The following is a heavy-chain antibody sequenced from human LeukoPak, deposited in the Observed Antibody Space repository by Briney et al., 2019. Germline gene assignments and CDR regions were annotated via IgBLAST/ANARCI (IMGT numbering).Heavy chain of an antibody. CDR2: IYYSGST. CDR3: ARHKYSTGWPPEGAFDI. D-gene: IGHD6-19*01. CDR1: GASISSTTYY. J-gene: IGHJ3*02. Sequence: PSETLSLTGTVSGASISSTTYYWGWIRQPPRKGLEWIASIYYSGSTYYNPSLKSRVTISVDTSKNQFSLKLSSVTAADTAVYYCARHKYSTGWPPEGAFDIWGQGTMVTVSS. V-gene: IGHV4-39*01.